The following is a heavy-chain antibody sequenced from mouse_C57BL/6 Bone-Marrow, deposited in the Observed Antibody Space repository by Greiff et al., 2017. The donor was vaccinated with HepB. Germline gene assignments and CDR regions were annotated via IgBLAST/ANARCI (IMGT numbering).Heavy chain of an antibody. J-gene: IGHJ1*03. CDR3: ARSLGNPYWYFDV. D-gene: IGHD2-1*01. CDR1: GYTFTSYW. CDR2: INPSSGYT. Sequence: QVHVKQSGAELAKPGASVKLSCKASGYTFTSYWMHWVKQRPGQGLEWIGYINPSSGYTKYNQKFKDKATLTADKSSSTAYMQLSSLTYEDSAVYYFARSLGNPYWYFDVWGTGTTVTVSS. V-gene: IGHV1-7*01.